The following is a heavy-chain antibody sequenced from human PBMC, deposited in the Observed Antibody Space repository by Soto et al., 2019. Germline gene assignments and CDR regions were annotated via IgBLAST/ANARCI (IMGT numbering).Heavy chain of an antibody. CDR2: ISSSSSYI. D-gene: IGHD3-3*01. V-gene: IGHV3-21*01. CDR1: GFTFSSYS. CDR3: AREVGITIFGVVLSPDYYYGMDV. Sequence: PGWSLRLSCAASGFTFSSYSMNWVRQAPGKGLEWVSSISSSSSYIYYADSVKGRFTISRDNAKNSLYLQMNSLRAEDTAVYYCAREVGITIFGVVLSPDYYYGMDVWGQGNSVTVSS. J-gene: IGHJ6*02.